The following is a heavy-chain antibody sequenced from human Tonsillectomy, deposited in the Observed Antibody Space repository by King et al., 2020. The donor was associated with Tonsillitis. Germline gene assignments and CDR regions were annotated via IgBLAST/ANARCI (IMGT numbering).Heavy chain of an antibody. J-gene: IGHJ4*02. V-gene: IGHV1-18*01. Sequence: VQLVESGAEVKKPGASVKVACKASGYTFTSYGFSWVRQAPGQGPEWMGWISAYNGNTNYAQKLQGRVTMTTDTSTSTAYMELRSLRSDDTAVYYCARDLMVRAVIIQEAFDYWGQGTLVTVSS. D-gene: IGHD3-10*01. CDR2: ISAYNGNT. CDR1: GYTFTSYG. CDR3: ARDLMVRAVIIQEAFDY.